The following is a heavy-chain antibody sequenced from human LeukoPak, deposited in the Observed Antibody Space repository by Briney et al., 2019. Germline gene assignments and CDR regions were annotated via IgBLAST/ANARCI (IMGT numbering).Heavy chain of an antibody. Sequence: GESLKISCQGSGYTFSSHWIAWVRQMPGKGLEWMGIIYPGDSDTRYNPSFQGQVTFSADKSINTAYLQWSSLQASDTAVYFCARLAPCISGTPFCDMDVWGKGTTVTVSS. J-gene: IGHJ6*03. V-gene: IGHV5-51*01. CDR2: IYPGDSDT. CDR1: GYTFSSHW. CDR3: ARLAPCISGTPFCDMDV. D-gene: IGHD1-7*01.